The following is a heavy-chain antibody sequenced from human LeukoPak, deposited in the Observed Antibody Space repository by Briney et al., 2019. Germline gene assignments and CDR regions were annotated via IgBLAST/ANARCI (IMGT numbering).Heavy chain of an antibody. CDR3: AKDSSSSWYPAGWFDP. Sequence: PGGSLRLSCAASGFTFDDYAMHWVRQAPGKGLEWVSGISWNSGSIGYADSVKGRFTISRDNAKNSLYLQMNGLRAEDMALYYCAKDSSSSWYPAGWFDPWGQGTLVTVSS. J-gene: IGHJ5*02. D-gene: IGHD6-13*01. V-gene: IGHV3-9*03. CDR1: GFTFDDYA. CDR2: ISWNSGSI.